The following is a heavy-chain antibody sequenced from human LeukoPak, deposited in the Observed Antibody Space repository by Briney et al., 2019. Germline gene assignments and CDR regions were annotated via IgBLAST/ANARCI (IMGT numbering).Heavy chain of an antibody. CDR2: IYTSGST. J-gene: IGHJ3*02. CDR1: GGSISSYY. Sequence: PSETLSLTCTVSGGSISSYYWSWIRQPPGKGPEWIGYIYTSGSTNYNPSLKSRVTISVDTSKNQFSLKLSSVTAADTAVYYCARLNYYDSSGYYGAFDIWGQGTTVTVSS. CDR3: ARLNYYDSSGYYGAFDI. D-gene: IGHD3-22*01. V-gene: IGHV4-4*09.